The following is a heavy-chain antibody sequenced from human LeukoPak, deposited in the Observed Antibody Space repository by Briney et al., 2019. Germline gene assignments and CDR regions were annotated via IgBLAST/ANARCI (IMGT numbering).Heavy chain of an antibody. CDR2: IKQDGSEK. J-gene: IGHJ6*03. D-gene: IGHD1-26*01. V-gene: IGHV3-7*01. CDR3: ARRKFSASYSSYYYYYYMDV. CDR1: GFTFSSYW. Sequence: QPGGSLRLSXAASGFTFSSYWMSWVCQAPGKGLEWVANIKQDGSEKYYVDSVKGRFTISRDNAKNSLYLQMNSLRAEDTAVYYCARRKFSASYSSYYYYYYMDVWGKGTTVTVSS.